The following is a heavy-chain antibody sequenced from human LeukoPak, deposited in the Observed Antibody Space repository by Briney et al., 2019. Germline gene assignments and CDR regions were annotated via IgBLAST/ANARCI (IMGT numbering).Heavy chain of an antibody. D-gene: IGHD2-21*02. J-gene: IGHJ4*02. V-gene: IGHV3-23*01. Sequence: GGSLRLSCAASGFTVSSNYMSWVRQAPGKGLEWVSAISGSGGSTYYADSVKGRFTISRDNSKNTLYLQMNSLRAEDTAVYYCAKQEGIVVVTAILDYWGQGTLVTVSS. CDR3: AKQEGIVVVTAILDY. CDR2: ISGSGGST. CDR1: GFTVSSNY.